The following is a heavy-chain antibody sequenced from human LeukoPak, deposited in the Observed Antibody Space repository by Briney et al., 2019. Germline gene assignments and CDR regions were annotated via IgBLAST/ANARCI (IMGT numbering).Heavy chain of an antibody. CDR3: ARDDRIAAAGTFDY. CDR2: YSGGTT. J-gene: IGHJ4*02. CDR1: GFTVSNSF. D-gene: IGHD6-13*01. V-gene: IGHV3-53*01. Sequence: GGSLRLSCAASGFTVSNSFMSWVRQAPGKGLEWVSVYSGGTTYYADSVKGRFTISRDNFKNTLYLQMNSLRAEDTALYYCARDDRIAAAGTFDYWGQGTLVTVSS.